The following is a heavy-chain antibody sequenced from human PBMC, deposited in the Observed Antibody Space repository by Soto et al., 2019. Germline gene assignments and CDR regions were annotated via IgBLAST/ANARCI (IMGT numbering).Heavy chain of an antibody. D-gene: IGHD5-12*01. CDR1: GLSFSNAW. Sequence: EVQLVESGGGLVKPGESLRLSCAASGLSFSNAWMNWVRQAPGKGLEWVGQIRSKTDGGTIFYPAPVKDRFIISRDDSRNTLYLPMNSLKTEDTAVYYCTTAHPRGPDYWGQGTLVTVST. J-gene: IGHJ4*02. CDR3: TTAHPRGPDY. CDR2: IRSKTDGGTI. V-gene: IGHV3-15*01.